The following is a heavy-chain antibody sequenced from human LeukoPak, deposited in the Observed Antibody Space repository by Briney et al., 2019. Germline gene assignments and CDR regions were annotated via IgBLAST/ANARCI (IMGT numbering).Heavy chain of an antibody. Sequence: GGSLRLSCAASGFTFSSYSMNWVRQAPGKGLEWVSYISSSSSTIYYADSVKGRFTISRDNAKNSLYLQMNSLRAEDTAVYYCARGPQTGEGISVRKINWFDPWGQGTLVTVSS. CDR2: ISSSSSTI. V-gene: IGHV3-48*01. J-gene: IGHJ5*02. D-gene: IGHD3-10*01. CDR3: ARGPQTGEGISVRKINWFDP. CDR1: GFTFSSYS.